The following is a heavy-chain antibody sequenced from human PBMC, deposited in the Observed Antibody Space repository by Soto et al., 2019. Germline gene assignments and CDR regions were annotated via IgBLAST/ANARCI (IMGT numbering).Heavy chain of an antibody. D-gene: IGHD2-2*01. CDR2: ISPYNGNT. J-gene: IGHJ4*02. CDR3: ERDTAPLSMFAF. Sequence: QVQLVQSGAEVKKPGASVQVSCKASGYTFGNYGISWVRQPPGQGLEWMGWISPYNGNTNYTQKLQGRVTMTTDTSPSTGYMELRSLRSDDTAVYYWERDTAPLSMFAFWGQGTQVTVSS. V-gene: IGHV1-18*01. CDR1: GYTFGNYG.